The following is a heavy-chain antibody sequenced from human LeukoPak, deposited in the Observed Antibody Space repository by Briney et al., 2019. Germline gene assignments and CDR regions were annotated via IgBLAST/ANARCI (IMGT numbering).Heavy chain of an antibody. D-gene: IGHD1-26*01. Sequence: GGSLRLSCSASGFTFSRYAMHWVRQAPGKGLEYVSGISDNGGRTHYGDSVKGRFSISRDNSKNTLHLQMSTLRAEDTALYYCVKDVGGSYAFDYWGQGILVTVAS. CDR2: ISDNGGRT. V-gene: IGHV3-64D*09. J-gene: IGHJ4*02. CDR3: VKDVGGSYAFDY. CDR1: GFTFSRYA.